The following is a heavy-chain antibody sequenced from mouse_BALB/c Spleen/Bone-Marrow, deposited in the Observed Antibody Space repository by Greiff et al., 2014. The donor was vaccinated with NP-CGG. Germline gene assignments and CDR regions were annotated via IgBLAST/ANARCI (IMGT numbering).Heavy chain of an antibody. Sequence: VQLQQSGAELVRPGALVKLSCKASGFNIKDYYMHWVKQRPEQGLEWIGWIDPENGNTIYDPKFQGRASITADTSSNTAYLQSSSLTSGDTAVYYCAPIYDGYYVAWFAYWGQGTLVTVSA. D-gene: IGHD2-3*01. CDR3: APIYDGYYVAWFAY. CDR1: GFNIKDYY. V-gene: IGHV14-1*02. J-gene: IGHJ3*01. CDR2: IDPENGNT.